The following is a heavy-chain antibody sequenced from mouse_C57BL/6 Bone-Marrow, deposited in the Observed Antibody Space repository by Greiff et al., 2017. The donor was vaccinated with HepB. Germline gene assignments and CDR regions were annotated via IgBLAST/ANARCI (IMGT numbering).Heavy chain of an antibody. V-gene: IGHV1-81*01. CDR3: AIRLYGSSYVWFAY. J-gene: IGHJ3*01. CDR1: GYTFTSYG. Sequence: QVQLQQSGAELARPGASVKLSCKASGYTFTSYGISWVKQRTGQGLEWIGEIYPRSGNTYYNEKFKGKATLTADKSSSTAYMELRSLTSEDSAVYFCAIRLYGSSYVWFAYWGQGTLVTVSA. D-gene: IGHD1-1*01. CDR2: IYPRSGNT.